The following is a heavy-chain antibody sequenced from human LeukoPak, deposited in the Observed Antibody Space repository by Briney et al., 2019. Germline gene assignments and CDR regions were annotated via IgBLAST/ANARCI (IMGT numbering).Heavy chain of an antibody. Sequence: GGSLRLSCAASGFTFSSYWMHWVRQAPGKGLVWVSRINSDGSSTSYADSVKGRFTISRDNAKNTLYLQMNSLSAEDTAVYYCARAMYYDILTGYYYFDYWGQGTLVTVSS. CDR2: INSDGSST. J-gene: IGHJ4*02. D-gene: IGHD3-9*01. CDR1: GFTFSSYW. CDR3: ARAMYYDILTGYYYFDY. V-gene: IGHV3-74*01.